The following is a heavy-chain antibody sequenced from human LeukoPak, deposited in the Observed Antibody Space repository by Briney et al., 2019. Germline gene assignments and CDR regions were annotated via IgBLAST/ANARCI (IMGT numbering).Heavy chain of an antibody. CDR1: GYTFTGYY. CDR3: ARDLSCRTSCYQNWFDP. Sequence: ASVKVSCKASGYTFTGYYMHWVRQAPGQGLEWMGWINPNSGGTNYAQKFQGRVTMTRDTSISTAYMELSRLRSDDTAVYYCARDLSCRTSCYQNWFDPWGQGTLVTVSS. CDR2: INPNSGGT. D-gene: IGHD2-2*01. J-gene: IGHJ5*02. V-gene: IGHV1-2*02.